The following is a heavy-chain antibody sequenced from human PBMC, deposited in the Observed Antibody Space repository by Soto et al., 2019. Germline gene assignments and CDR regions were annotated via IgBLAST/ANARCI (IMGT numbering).Heavy chain of an antibody. CDR3: ARLWGWFGDY. D-gene: IGHD3-10*01. CDR2: IYYSGST. V-gene: IGHV4-59*08. Sequence: QVQLQESGPGLVKPSETLSLTCTVSGGSISSYYWSWIRQPPGKGLEWIGYIYYSGSTNYNPSLKGRVTISVDTSKNRFSLELSSVTAADTAVYYCARLWGWFGDYWGQGTLVTVSS. CDR1: GGSISSYY. J-gene: IGHJ4*02.